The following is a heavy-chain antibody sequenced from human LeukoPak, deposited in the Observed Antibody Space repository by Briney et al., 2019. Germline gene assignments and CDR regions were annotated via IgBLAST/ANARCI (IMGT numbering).Heavy chain of an antibody. D-gene: IGHD4-11*01. J-gene: IGHJ6*03. Sequence: GGSLRLSCAASGFTFSSYSMNWVRQAPGKGLEWVSYISSSSSTIYYADSVKGRFTISRDNAKNSLYLQMNSLRAEDTAVYYCARDFDYSNYYHYYMDVWGKGTTVTVSS. V-gene: IGHV3-48*01. CDR3: ARDFDYSNYYHYYMDV. CDR2: ISSSSSTI. CDR1: GFTFSSYS.